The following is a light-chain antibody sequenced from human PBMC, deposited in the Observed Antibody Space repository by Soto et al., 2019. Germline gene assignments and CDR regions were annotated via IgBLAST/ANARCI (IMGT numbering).Light chain of an antibody. Sequence: DIQMTQSPSTLSASVGDRVTITCRASQRISSWLAWYKQKPGKAPKLLIYKASSLESGVPSRFSGSGSGTEFTLTIISLQPDDFATYYCQQYNSYSYTFGQGTKVDIK. CDR1: QRISSW. V-gene: IGKV1-5*03. CDR2: KAS. CDR3: QQYNSYSYT. J-gene: IGKJ2*01.